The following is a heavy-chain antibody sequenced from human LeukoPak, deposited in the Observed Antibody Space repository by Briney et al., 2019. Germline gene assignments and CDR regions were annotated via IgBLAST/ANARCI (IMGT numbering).Heavy chain of an antibody. Sequence: ASVNVSCKASGYTFTSYDINWVRQATGQGLEWMGWMNPNSGNTGYAQKFQGRVTMTRNTSISTAYMELSSLRSEDTAVYYCARGFRYSYVYYYGMDVWGQGTTVTVSS. CDR2: MNPNSGNT. CDR3: ARGFRYSYVYYYGMDV. V-gene: IGHV1-8*01. J-gene: IGHJ6*02. CDR1: GYTFTSYD. D-gene: IGHD5-18*01.